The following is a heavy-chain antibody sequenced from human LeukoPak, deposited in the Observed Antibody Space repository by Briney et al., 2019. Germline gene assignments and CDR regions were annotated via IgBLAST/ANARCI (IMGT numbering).Heavy chain of an antibody. CDR1: GYTFTSYG. CDR3: AYEQQLAFDY. Sequence: VASVKASCKASGYTFTSYGISWVRQAPGQGLEWMGWISAYNGNTNYAQKLQGRVTMTTDTSTSTAYMELRSLRSDDTAVYYCAYEQQLAFDYWGQGTLVTVSS. J-gene: IGHJ4*02. V-gene: IGHV1-18*01. D-gene: IGHD6-13*01. CDR2: ISAYNGNT.